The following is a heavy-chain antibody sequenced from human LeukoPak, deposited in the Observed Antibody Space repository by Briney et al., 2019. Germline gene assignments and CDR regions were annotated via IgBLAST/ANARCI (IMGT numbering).Heavy chain of an antibody. Sequence: PGGSLRLSCAASGFTFSSYSMNWVRQAPGKGLEWVSSISSSSSYIYYADSVKGRFTISRDNAENSLYLQMNSLRAEDTAVYYCAREAYCSGGSCYSAFDYWGQGTLVTVSS. CDR1: GFTFSSYS. D-gene: IGHD2-15*01. V-gene: IGHV3-21*01. CDR3: AREAYCSGGSCYSAFDY. J-gene: IGHJ4*02. CDR2: ISSSSSYI.